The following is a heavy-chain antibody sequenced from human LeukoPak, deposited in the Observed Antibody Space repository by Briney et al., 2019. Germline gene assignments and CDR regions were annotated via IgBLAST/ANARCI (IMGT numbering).Heavy chain of an antibody. CDR1: GFTFSSYW. V-gene: IGHV3-7*03. CDR3: AREISDSSRWYGGFDY. D-gene: IGHD6-13*01. J-gene: IGHJ4*02. Sequence: GGSLRLSCAASGFTFSSYWMSWVRQAPGKGLEWVANIKQDGGEKYYVDSVKGRFTISRDNAKNSLYLQMNSLRAEDTAVYFCAREISDSSRWYGGFDYWGQGTLVIVSS. CDR2: IKQDGGEK.